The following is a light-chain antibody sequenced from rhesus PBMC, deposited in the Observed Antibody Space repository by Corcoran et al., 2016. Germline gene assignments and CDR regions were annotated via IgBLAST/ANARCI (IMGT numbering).Light chain of an antibody. CDR3: QHYYITPFT. CDR2: EAS. V-gene: IGKV1-25*01. Sequence: DIQMTQSPSSLSASVGDRVTITCRASQGITNDLAWYQQKPGETPKLLVYEASRLQSGIPSRFSGSGSGTDFTLTISSLQSEDFATYYCQHYYITPFTFGPGTKLDIK. J-gene: IGKJ3*01. CDR1: QGITND.